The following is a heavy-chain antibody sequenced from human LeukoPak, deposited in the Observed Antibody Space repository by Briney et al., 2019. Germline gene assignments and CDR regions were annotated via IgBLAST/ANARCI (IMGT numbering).Heavy chain of an antibody. D-gene: IGHD1-1*01. J-gene: IGHJ4*02. V-gene: IGHV1-18*01. CDR2: ISAYNGNT. CDR3: ARGSAADNWNDYFDY. Sequence: ASVKVSCKASGYTFTSYGISWVRQAPGQGLEWMGWISAYNGNTNYAQKLQGRVTMTTDTSTSTAYMELSRLRSDDTAVYYCARGSAADNWNDYFDYWGQGTLVTVSS. CDR1: GYTFTSYG.